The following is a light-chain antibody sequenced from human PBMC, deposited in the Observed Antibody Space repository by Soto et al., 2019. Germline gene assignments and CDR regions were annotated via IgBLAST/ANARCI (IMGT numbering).Light chain of an antibody. CDR3: QQYGSSGT. CDR2: GVS. J-gene: IGKJ1*01. CDR1: QSISGSY. Sequence: ENVLTQSPNTLSFSPGARATLSCRASQSISGSYLAWYQQKPGQAPRVVIYGVSRRATGIPDRFSGSGSGTDFTLTISRLEPEDFAVYYCQQYGSSGTFGQGTKVEIK. V-gene: IGKV3-20*01.